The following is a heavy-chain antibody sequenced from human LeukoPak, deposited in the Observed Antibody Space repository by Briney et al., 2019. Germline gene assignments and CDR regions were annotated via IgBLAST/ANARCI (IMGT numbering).Heavy chain of an antibody. CDR3: ARVVPGELHPVHFDY. D-gene: IGHD1-26*01. CDR1: GGSISSGGYY. Sequence: SETLSLTCTVSGGSISSGGYYWSWIRQHPGKGLERIGYIYYSGSTYYNPSLKSRITMSVDPSENQLSLKLSSVTAADTAVYYCARVVPGELHPVHFDYWGQGTLVTVSS. V-gene: IGHV4-31*03. CDR2: IYYSGST. J-gene: IGHJ4*02.